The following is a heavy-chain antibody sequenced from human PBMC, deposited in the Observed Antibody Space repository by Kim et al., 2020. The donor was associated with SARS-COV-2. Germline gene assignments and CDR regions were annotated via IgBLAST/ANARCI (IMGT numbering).Heavy chain of an antibody. Sequence: SETLSLTCTVSGGSISSYYWNWIRQPPGKGLEWIGFIYSSGSTNYNPSLKSRVTISVDTSKNQFSLKLTSVTAADTAVYYCARPKWVGSTTGTFDIGGQG. CDR3: ARPKWVGSTTGTFDI. CDR1: GGSISSYY. V-gene: IGHV4-59*12. D-gene: IGHD6-19*01. J-gene: IGHJ3*02. CDR2: IYSSGST.